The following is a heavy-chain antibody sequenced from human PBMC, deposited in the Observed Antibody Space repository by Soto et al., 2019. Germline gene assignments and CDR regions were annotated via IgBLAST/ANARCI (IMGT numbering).Heavy chain of an antibody. CDR3: ARDRGSGYDL. CDR2: IYYSGST. J-gene: IGHJ4*02. Sequence: SETLSLTCTVSGGSISSYYWSWIRQPPGKGLEWIGYIYYSGSTNYNPSLKSRVTISVDTSKNQFSLKLSAVTAADTAVYYCARDRGSGYDLWGQGTLVTVSS. V-gene: IGHV4-59*01. D-gene: IGHD5-12*01. CDR1: GGSISSYY.